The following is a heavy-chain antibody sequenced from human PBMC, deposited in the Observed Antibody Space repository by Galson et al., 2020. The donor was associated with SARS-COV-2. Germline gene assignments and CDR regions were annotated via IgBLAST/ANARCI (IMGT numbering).Heavy chain of an antibody. D-gene: IGHD2-15*01. CDR3: ASHCSVGSCLSGYNWFDP. CDR1: GYSITSGYY. CDR2: IYNSGST. J-gene: IGHJ5*02. V-gene: IGHV4-38-2*02. Sequence: SETLSLTCTVSGYSITSGYYWGWIRQSPGKGLEWIGSIYNSGSTYYKPSLKSRLTISLDTSKNQFSLKLSSVTAADTAVYYCASHCSVGSCLSGYNWFDPWGRGTLVTVSS.